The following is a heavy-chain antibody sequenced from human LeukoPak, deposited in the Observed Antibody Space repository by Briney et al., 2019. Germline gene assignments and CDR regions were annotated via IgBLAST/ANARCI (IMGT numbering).Heavy chain of an antibody. J-gene: IGHJ5*02. V-gene: IGHV4-59*01. CDR1: GGXISSYY. D-gene: IGHD3-10*01. CDR2: IYYSGST. Sequence: SETLSLTCTVSGGXISSYYCSWIRQPPGKGLEWIGYIYYSGSTNYNPSLKSRVTISVDTSKNQFSLKLSSVTAADTAVYYCARMVGLGSGKWFDPWGQGTLVTVSS. CDR3: ARMVGLGSGKWFDP.